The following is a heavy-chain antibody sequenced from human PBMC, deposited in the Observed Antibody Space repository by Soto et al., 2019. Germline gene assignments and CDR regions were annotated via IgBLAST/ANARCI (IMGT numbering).Heavy chain of an antibody. CDR3: ARAVGYSDASDFYSFAY. J-gene: IGHJ4*02. D-gene: IGHD3-3*01. V-gene: IGHV5-51*01. CDR2: IYPGDSDT. CDR1: GDDFTHYW. Sequence: GESLKISCRGSGDDFTHYWIAWVRQTPGKGLEWMGVIYPGDSDTKYSPSFQGQVTISVDRSIDTAYLQRSSLKASDTAVYYCARAVGYSDASDFYSFAYWGQGTPVTVSS.